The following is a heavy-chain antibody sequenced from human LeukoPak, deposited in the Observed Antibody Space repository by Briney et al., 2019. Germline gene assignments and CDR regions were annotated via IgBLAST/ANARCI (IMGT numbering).Heavy chain of an antibody. Sequence: SGTLSLTCAVSGGSISSSNWWSWVRQPPGKGLEWIGEIYHSGSTNYNPSLKSRVTISVDKSKNQFSLKLSSVTAADTAVYYCASGIGYYYDSSGCSDIWGQGTMVTVSS. CDR2: IYHSGST. CDR3: ASGIGYYYDSSGCSDI. D-gene: IGHD3-22*01. V-gene: IGHV4-4*02. CDR1: GGSISSSNW. J-gene: IGHJ3*02.